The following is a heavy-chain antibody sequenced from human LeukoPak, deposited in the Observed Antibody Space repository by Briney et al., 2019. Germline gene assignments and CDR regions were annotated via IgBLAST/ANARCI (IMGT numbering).Heavy chain of an antibody. D-gene: IGHD4-17*01. CDR1: GFTFSSYA. J-gene: IGHJ6*02. V-gene: IGHV3-23*01. CDR3: AKHQQIYGDSLMDV. CDR2: ISGSGGST. Sequence: GSLRLSCAASGFTFSSYAMSWVRQAPGKGPEWVSTISGSGGSTNYADSVKGRFTISRDNSKSTLYVQMNSLRAEDTAVYYCAKHQQIYGDSLMDVWGQGTTVTVSS.